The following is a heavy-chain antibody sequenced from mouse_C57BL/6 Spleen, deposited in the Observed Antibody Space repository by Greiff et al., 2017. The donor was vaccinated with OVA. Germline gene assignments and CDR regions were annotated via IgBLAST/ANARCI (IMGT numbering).Heavy chain of an antibody. Sequence: EVKLMESGGGLVKPGGSLKLSCAASGFTFSDYGMHWVRQAPEKGLEWVAYISSGSSTIYYADTVKGRFTISRDNVKNTLFLQMTSLRSEDTAMYYCARLGGGYFDYWGQGTTLTVSS. CDR1: GFTFSDYG. CDR3: ARLGGGYFDY. CDR2: ISSGSSTI. V-gene: IGHV5-17*01. J-gene: IGHJ2*01. D-gene: IGHD4-1*01.